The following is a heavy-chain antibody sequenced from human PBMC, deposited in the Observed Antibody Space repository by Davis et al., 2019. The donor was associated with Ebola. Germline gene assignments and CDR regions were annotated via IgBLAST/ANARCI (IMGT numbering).Heavy chain of an antibody. J-gene: IGHJ4*02. Sequence: GGSLRLSCATSGFTFSSYSMNWVRQAPGKGLEWLSYIRGSGSTMYYADSVKGRFTISRDNAKNSLYLQMNSLRDEDTAVYYCARMGSGWDYWGQGTLVTVSS. V-gene: IGHV3-48*02. D-gene: IGHD6-19*01. CDR3: ARMGSGWDY. CDR2: IRGSGSTM. CDR1: GFTFSSYS.